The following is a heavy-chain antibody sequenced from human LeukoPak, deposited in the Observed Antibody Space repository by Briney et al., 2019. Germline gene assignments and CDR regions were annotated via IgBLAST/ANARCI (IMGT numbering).Heavy chain of an antibody. CDR2: INHSGST. V-gene: IGHV4-34*01. Sequence: SETLSLTCAVYGGSFSGYYWSWIRQPPGKGLELIGEINHSGSTNYNPSLKSRVTISVDTSKNQFSLKMSSVTAADTAVYYCARGEKVSSGWPISSCYFDYWGQGTLVTVSS. D-gene: IGHD6-19*01. CDR3: ARGEKVSSGWPISSCYFDY. J-gene: IGHJ4*02. CDR1: GGSFSGYY.